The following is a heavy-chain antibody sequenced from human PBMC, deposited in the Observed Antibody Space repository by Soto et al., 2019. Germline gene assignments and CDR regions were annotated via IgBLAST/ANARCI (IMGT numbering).Heavy chain of an antibody. Sequence: ASVKVSCKASGYTFTGYYMHWVRQAPGQGLEWMGWINPNSGGTNYAQKFQGRVTMTRDTSISTAYMELSRLRSDDTAVYYCAREDIVVVPAAIAPYGMDVWGQGTTVTVS. CDR2: INPNSGGT. V-gene: IGHV1-2*02. CDR1: GYTFTGYY. CDR3: AREDIVVVPAAIAPYGMDV. J-gene: IGHJ6*02. D-gene: IGHD2-2*01.